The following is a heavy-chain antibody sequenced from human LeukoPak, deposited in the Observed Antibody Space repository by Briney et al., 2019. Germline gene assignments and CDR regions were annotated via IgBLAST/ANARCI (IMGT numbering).Heavy chain of an antibody. CDR2: IYYSGST. J-gene: IGHJ4*02. CDR3: ARDSEMATIAL. CDR1: GGSISSSSYY. Sequence: SETLSLTCTVSGGSISSSSYYWGWIRQPPGKGLEWIGSIYYSGSTYYNPSLKSRVTISVDTSKNQFSLKLSSVTAADTAVYYCARDSEMATIALWGQGTLVTVSS. V-gene: IGHV4-39*07. D-gene: IGHD5-24*01.